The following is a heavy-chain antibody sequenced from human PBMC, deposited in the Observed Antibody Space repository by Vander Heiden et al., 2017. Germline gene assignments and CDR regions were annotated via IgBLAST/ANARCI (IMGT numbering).Heavy chain of an antibody. CDR2: IFYGGNT. CDR3: ARQGVAMTDFDY. V-gene: IGHV4-39*01. J-gene: IGHJ4*02. Sequence: QLQLQESGPGLVKPSETLSLTCTVSGASISSRSYYWGWIRQPPGKGLEWIGSIFYGGNTYYNPALKSRVTISVDTSKNKFSLKLNSVTAADTAVYYCARQGVAMTDFDYWGQGTLVTVSS. CDR1: GASISSRSYY. D-gene: IGHD2-21*01.